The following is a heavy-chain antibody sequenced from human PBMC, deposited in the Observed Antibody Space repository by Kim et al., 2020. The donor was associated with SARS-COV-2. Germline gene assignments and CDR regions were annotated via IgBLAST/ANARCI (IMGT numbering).Heavy chain of an antibody. J-gene: IGHJ6*02. CDR1: GYTFTSYG. Sequence: ASVKVSCKASGYTFTSYGISWVRQAPGQGLEWMGWISAYNGNTNYAQKLQGRVTMTTDTSTSTAYMELRSLRSDDTAVYYCARDGYCSGGSCYSPSLLDYGMDVWGQGTTVTVSS. CDR2: ISAYNGNT. CDR3: ARDGYCSGGSCYSPSLLDYGMDV. D-gene: IGHD2-15*01. V-gene: IGHV1-18*01.